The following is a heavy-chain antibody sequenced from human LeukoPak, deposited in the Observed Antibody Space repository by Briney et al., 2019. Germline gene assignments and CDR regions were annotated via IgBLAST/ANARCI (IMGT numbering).Heavy chain of an antibody. D-gene: IGHD2-2*01. CDR1: GGTFSSYA. CDR3: ASSQLSGRYYYYMDV. CDR2: IIHIFGTA. Sequence: SVKVSCKASGGTFSSYAISWVRQAPGQGLEWMGGIIHIFGTANYAQKFQGRVTITADESTSTAYMELSSLRSEDTAVYYCASSQLSGRYYYYMDVWGKGTTVTVSS. V-gene: IGHV1-69*01. J-gene: IGHJ6*03.